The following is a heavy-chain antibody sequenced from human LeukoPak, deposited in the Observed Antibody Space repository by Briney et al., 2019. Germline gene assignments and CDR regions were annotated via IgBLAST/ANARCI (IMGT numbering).Heavy chain of an antibody. CDR3: AKEYSSGWPLRAFDI. D-gene: IGHD6-19*01. J-gene: IGHJ3*02. V-gene: IGHV3-30*18. CDR2: ISYDGSIK. CDR1: GFTFSSYG. Sequence: PGRSLRLSCAASGFTFSSYGMHWVRQAPGKGLEWVAVISYDGSIKYYADSVKGRFTISRDNSKNTLYLQMNSLRAEDTAVYYCAKEYSSGWPLRAFDIWGQGTMVTVSS.